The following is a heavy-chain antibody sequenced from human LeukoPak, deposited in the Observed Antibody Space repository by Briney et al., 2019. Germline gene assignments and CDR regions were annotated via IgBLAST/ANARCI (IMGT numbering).Heavy chain of an antibody. Sequence: PSVKISCKASGYTFTSYTMHWVWQAPGQRLEWMGWINGGNGNTKYSQRFQGRITITRDTSASTAYMELSSLRSEDTAVYYCASGYYGSETSFDFWGQGTLVTVSS. CDR2: INGGNGNT. CDR1: GYTFTSYT. J-gene: IGHJ4*02. D-gene: IGHD3-10*01. V-gene: IGHV1-3*01. CDR3: ASGYYGSETSFDF.